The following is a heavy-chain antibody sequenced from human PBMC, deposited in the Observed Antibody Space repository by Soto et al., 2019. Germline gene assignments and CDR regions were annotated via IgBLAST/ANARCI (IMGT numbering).Heavy chain of an antibody. D-gene: IGHD2-2*01. Sequence: ALSLPSSVSGDPLHSGGYYWTLIRQRPGEGLEWMGYIYYTGKTYYNPSLESRLTMSVDRSKNQFSLKLNSVTAADTAVYYCGRDLTSNANCIDPWGQGTLVTVSS. CDR1: GDPLHSGGYY. J-gene: IGHJ5*02. CDR2: IYYTGKT. CDR3: GRDLTSNANCIDP. V-gene: IGHV4-31*03.